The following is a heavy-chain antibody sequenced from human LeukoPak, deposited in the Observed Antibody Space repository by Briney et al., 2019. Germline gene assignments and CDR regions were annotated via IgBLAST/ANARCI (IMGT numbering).Heavy chain of an antibody. CDR3: AELGITMVGGV. CDR2: ISSSGSTI. V-gene: IGHV3-48*03. Sequence: GGSLRLSCAASGFTFSSYEMNWVRQAPGKGLEWVSYISSSGSTIYYADSVKGRFTISRDNAKNSLYLQMNSLRAEDTAVYYCAELGITMVGGVRGKGTTVTISS. D-gene: IGHD3-10*02. CDR1: GFTFSSYE. J-gene: IGHJ6*04.